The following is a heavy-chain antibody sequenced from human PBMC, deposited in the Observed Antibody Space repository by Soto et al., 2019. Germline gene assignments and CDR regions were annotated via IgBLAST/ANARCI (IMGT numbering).Heavy chain of an antibody. D-gene: IGHD3-3*01. CDR2: IIPIFGTA. CDR1: GGTFSSYA. V-gene: IGHV1-69*13. J-gene: IGHJ5*02. Sequence: SVKVSCKASGGTFSSYAISWVRQAPGQGLEWMGGIIPIFGTANYAQKFQGRVTITADESTSTAYMELSSLRSEDTAVYYCARGHDYDFWSGYYGRPNNWFDPWGQGTLVTVSS. CDR3: ARGHDYDFWSGYYGRPNNWFDP.